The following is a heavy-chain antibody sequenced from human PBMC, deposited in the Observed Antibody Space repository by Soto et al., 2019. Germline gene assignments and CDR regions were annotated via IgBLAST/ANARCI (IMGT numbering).Heavy chain of an antibody. CDR3: ASQAGFYYYYGMDV. D-gene: IGHD6-19*01. CDR2: IYYSGST. Sequence: SETLSLTCTVPGGSISRASYYWGWIRQPPGKGLEWIGSIYYSGSTYYNPSLKSRVTISVDTSKNQFSLKLSSVTAADTAVYYCASQAGFYYYYGMDVWGQGTTVT. J-gene: IGHJ6*02. V-gene: IGHV4-39*01. CDR1: GGSISRASYY.